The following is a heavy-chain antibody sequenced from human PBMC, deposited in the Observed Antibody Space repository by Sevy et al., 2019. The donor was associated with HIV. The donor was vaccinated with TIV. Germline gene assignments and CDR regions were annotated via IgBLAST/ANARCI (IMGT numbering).Heavy chain of an antibody. D-gene: IGHD3-22*01. CDR1: GFSFDSYG. Sequence: GGSLRLSCAVSGFSFDSYGMTWVRQAPGKGLEWVSGISGSGTRTYYADSVKGRFSISRDNSKNRLYLQMNSLRSEDTAIYYCAKGRGGHYDPDEIGYYFYYYNMDVWGKRTTVTVSS. V-gene: IGHV3-23*01. J-gene: IGHJ6*03. CDR2: ISGSGTRT. CDR3: AKGRGGHYDPDEIGYYFYYYNMDV.